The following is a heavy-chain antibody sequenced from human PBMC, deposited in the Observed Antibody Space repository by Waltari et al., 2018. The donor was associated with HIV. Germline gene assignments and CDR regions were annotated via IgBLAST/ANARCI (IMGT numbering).Heavy chain of an antibody. CDR2: VYPGDSET. Sequence: VQLVPSGTEVKQPGASLTISCKASGYRLPTHWLAWVRQRPGKGLEWMGIVYPGDSETRYSPSFEGQVTISVDKSIATAYLQWSSLKASDSAVYYCARPGLAYCGGDCYYHFWGQGTLVSVSS. D-gene: IGHD2-21*02. J-gene: IGHJ4*02. CDR3: ARPGLAYCGGDCYYHF. CDR1: GYRLPTHW. V-gene: IGHV5-51*01.